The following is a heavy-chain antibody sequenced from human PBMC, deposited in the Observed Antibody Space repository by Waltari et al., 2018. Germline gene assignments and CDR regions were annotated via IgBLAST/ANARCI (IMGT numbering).Heavy chain of an antibody. D-gene: IGHD2-21*02. CDR3: AREVTSTTTWGWFDP. J-gene: IGHJ5*02. Sequence: QVLLQESCPGLVKPSETLSLTCSVPGSSLSPYFWSWIRPAPGKGLECTGYISHMGTTNYNPSLRGRVTFSLDTSKNQFFLNLTSVTAADTAVYYCAREVTSTTTWGWFDPWGQGTLVTVAS. CDR1: GSSLSPYF. CDR2: ISHMGTT. V-gene: IGHV4-59*01.